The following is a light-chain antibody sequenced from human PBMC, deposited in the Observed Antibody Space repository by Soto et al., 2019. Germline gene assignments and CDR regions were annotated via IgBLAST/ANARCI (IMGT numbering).Light chain of an antibody. CDR1: QSISSNY. CDR2: DAS. V-gene: IGKV3-20*01. CDR3: QQYGDSTT. Sequence: EIVLTQSPGTLSLSPGERATLSCRASQSISSNYVAWYQQKPGQAPRLLIYDASSRATGIPNRFSGSGSGTDFTLTISRLEPEDFAVFYCQQYGDSTTFGQGTKVDIK. J-gene: IGKJ1*01.